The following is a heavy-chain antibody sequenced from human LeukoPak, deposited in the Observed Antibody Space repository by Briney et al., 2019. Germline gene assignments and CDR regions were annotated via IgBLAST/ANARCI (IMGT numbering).Heavy chain of an antibody. CDR2: ISSSSSYI. CDR1: GFTFSSYS. CDR3: ARDNTRDSSSWYSFDY. V-gene: IGHV3-21*01. Sequence: PGGSLRLSCAASGFTFSSYSMNWVRQAPGKGLEWVSSISSSSSYIYYADSVKGRFTISRDNAKNSLYLQMNSLRAEDTAVYYCARDNTRDSSSWYSFDYWGQGTLVTVSS. J-gene: IGHJ4*02. D-gene: IGHD6-13*01.